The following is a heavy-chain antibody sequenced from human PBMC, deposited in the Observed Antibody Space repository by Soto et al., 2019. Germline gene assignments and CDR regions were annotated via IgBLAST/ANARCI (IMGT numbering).Heavy chain of an antibody. D-gene: IGHD3-22*01. CDR3: ARDSSGRHDY. CDR1: VGSLRSGSDY. V-gene: IGHV4-61*01. J-gene: IGHJ4*02. Sequence: SETLSLTCPVAVGSLRSGSDYWSWIRQPPGKGLEWIGYIYHGGATTYNASLKSRVTISVDTSKNQFFLKVNSVTAADRAVYFCARDSSGRHDYWGQGTPVTVSS. CDR2: IYHGGAT.